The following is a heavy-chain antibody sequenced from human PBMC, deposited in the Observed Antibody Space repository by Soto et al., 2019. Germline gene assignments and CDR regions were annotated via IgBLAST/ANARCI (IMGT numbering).Heavy chain of an antibody. D-gene: IGHD6-13*01. CDR2: IYRSGST. J-gene: IGHJ4*02. CDR3: ARGEDSSNWYPFDF. CDR1: GGSVSSGGYY. Sequence: SETLSLTCTVSGGSVSSGGYYWSWIRQHPGKGLEWIGYIYRSGSTYYKSSLKSRVTISIDTSKNQFSLKLTSVTAADTAVYYCARGEDSSNWYPFDFWGQGVLVTVSS. V-gene: IGHV4-31*03.